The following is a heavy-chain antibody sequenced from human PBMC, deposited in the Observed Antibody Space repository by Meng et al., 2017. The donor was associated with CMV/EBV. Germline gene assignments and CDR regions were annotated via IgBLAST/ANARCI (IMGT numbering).Heavy chain of an antibody. Sequence: SETLSLTCAVYGGSFSGYYWSWIRQPPGKGLEWFGSIYYRGSTFYNSSLKSRVTMSVDASKNQFSLKLSSVTAADTAVYYCARDGYGALGFDFWGQGTLVTVSS. CDR1: GGSFSGYY. CDR2: IYYRGST. J-gene: IGHJ4*02. CDR3: ARDGYGALGFDF. V-gene: IGHV4-34*01. D-gene: IGHD6-13*01.